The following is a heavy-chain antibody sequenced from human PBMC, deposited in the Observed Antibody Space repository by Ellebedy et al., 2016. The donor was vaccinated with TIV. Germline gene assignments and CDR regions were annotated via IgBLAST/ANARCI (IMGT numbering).Heavy chain of an antibody. D-gene: IGHD3-10*01. V-gene: IGHV1-3*01. J-gene: IGHJ6*02. Sequence: ASVKVSXKASGYTFTSYAMHWVRQAPGQRLEWMGWINAGNGNTKYSQKFQGRVTITRDTSASTAYMELSSLRSEDTAVYYCARDGVVRGVNVGMDVWGQGTTVTVSS. CDR2: INAGNGNT. CDR1: GYTFTSYA. CDR3: ARDGVVRGVNVGMDV.